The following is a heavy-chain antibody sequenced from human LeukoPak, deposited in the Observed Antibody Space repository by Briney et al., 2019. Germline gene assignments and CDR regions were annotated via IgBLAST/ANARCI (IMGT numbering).Heavy chain of an antibody. Sequence: SETLSLTCTVSGVSISSYYWSWLRQPPGKGLEWIGYIYYSGSTYYNPSLKSRVTISVDTSKNQFSLKLSSVTAADTAVYYCARTTEGYCRGRSCYSYYYYMDVWGKGTTVTVSS. CDR2: IYYSGST. V-gene: IGHV4-59*01. CDR1: GVSISSYY. CDR3: ARTTEGYCRGRSCYSYYYYMDV. D-gene: IGHD2-15*01. J-gene: IGHJ6*03.